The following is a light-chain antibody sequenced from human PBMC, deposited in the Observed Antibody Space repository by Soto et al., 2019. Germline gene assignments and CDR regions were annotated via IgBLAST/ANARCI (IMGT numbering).Light chain of an antibody. CDR1: QSGSSN. Sequence: EIVMTQSPATLSVSPGERATLSCRASQSGSSNLAWYQQKRGQAPRLLIYGASTRATGIPARLSGSGSGTEFARPISSLQSEDFADSYCHLSDAFRQGTKVEIK. V-gene: IGKV3-15*01. CDR3: HLSDA. J-gene: IGKJ1*01. CDR2: GAS.